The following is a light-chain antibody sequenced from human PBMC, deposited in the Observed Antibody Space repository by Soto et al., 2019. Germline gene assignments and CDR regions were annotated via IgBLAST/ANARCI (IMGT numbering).Light chain of an antibody. V-gene: IGKV1-39*01. CDR1: EKMTRY. CDR3: QQSYSTPRT. Sequence: DIQLIQSPSSLSASVGDRVTITCRANEKMTRYLNWYQQKPGKAPKLLIYAASNLQSGVPSRFSGSVSAADFILTISSLQPEDSATYYCQQSYSTPRTFGQGTKVDIK. CDR2: AAS. J-gene: IGKJ1*01.